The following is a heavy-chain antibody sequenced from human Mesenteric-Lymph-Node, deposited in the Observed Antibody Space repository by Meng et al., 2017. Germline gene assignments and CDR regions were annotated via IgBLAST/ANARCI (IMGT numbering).Heavy chain of an antibody. J-gene: IGHJ6*02. V-gene: IGHV3-21*01. CDR2: ISSDSSYI. CDR1: GFTFSSYS. Sequence: LSLTCSASGFTFSSYSMNWVRQAPGKGLEWVSSISSDSSYIYYADSVKGRFTISRDNAKNSLYLQMNSLRSEDTAVYYCARANKGYYYYGMDVWGQGTTVTVSS. CDR3: ARANKGYYYYGMDV.